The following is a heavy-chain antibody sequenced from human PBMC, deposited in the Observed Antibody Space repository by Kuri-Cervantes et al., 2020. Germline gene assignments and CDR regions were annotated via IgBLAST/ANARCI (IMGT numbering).Heavy chain of an antibody. CDR2: IIPILGIA. Sequence: SVKVSCKASEGTFSSYTISWVRQAPGQGLEWMGRIIPILGIANYAQKFQGRVTITADKSTSTAYMELSSLRSEDTAVYYCGRSYSHGYYYYYGMDVWGQGTTVTVSS. D-gene: IGHD3-10*01. CDR3: GRSYSHGYYYYYGMDV. CDR1: EGTFSSYT. J-gene: IGHJ6*02. V-gene: IGHV1-69*02.